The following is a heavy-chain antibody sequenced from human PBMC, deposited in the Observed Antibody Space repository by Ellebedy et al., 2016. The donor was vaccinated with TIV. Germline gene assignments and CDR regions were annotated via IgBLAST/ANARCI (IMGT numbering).Heavy chain of an antibody. CDR2: VLYDGTKK. D-gene: IGHD5-18*01. Sequence: GESLKISCSASGFTFGSYDMHWVRQAPGKGLEWVAVVLYDGTKKYYVDSVKGRFTISRDNSKNTLYLEMNSLRAEDTAVYYCARADHSYNSDGFDIWGQGTMVTASS. V-gene: IGHV3-33*01. CDR1: GFTFGSYD. CDR3: ARADHSYNSDGFDI. J-gene: IGHJ3*02.